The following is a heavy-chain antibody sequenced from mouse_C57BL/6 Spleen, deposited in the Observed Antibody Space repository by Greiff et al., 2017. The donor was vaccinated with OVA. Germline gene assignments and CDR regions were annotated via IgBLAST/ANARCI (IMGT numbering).Heavy chain of an antibody. CDR3: ARPRSFYAMDY. Sequence: VQLQQSGPELVKPGASVKIPCKASGYTFTDYYMDWVKQSHGKSLEWIGDINPNNGGTIYNQKFKGKATLTVDKSSSTAYMELRSLTSEDTAVYYCARPRSFYAMDYWGQGTSVTVSS. CDR2: INPNNGGT. V-gene: IGHV1-18*01. CDR1: GYTFTDYY. J-gene: IGHJ4*01. D-gene: IGHD1-1*01.